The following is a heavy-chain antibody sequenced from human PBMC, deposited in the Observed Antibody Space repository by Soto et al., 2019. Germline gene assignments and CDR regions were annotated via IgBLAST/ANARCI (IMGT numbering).Heavy chain of an antibody. CDR2: IYYSGST. V-gene: IGHV4-59*01. D-gene: IGHD3-16*01. J-gene: IGHJ6*02. CDR1: GGSISSYY. Sequence: SETLSLTCTVSGGSISSYYWSWIRQPPGKGLEWIGYIYYSGSTNYNPSLKSRVTISVDTSKNQFSLKLSSVTAADTAVYYCARITESYYYYGMDVWGQGTTVTVSS. CDR3: ARITESYYYYGMDV.